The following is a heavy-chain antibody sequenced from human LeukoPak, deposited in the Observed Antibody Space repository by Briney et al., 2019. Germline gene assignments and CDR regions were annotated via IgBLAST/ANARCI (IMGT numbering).Heavy chain of an antibody. CDR3: ARRPALYYFDY. J-gene: IGHJ4*02. CDR2: ISSSGTTI. Sequence: WGSLRLSCEASGFTFNTYEMNWVRQAPGKGLEWVSYISSSGTTIYYADSVKGRFTISRDRAENSLYLQMNSLRAEDTAVYYCARRPALYYFDYWGQGTLVTVSS. CDR1: GFTFNTYE. V-gene: IGHV3-48*03.